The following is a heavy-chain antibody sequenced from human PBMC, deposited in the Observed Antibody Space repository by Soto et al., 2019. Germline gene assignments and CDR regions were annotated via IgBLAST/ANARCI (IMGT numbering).Heavy chain of an antibody. CDR2: ISYDGRNK. Sequence: GGSLRLSCVASGFTFSSYAMHWVRQAPGKGLEWVAVISYDGRNKNYADSVRGRFSISRDNSKNTLFLQMISLRGDDTALYYCARAPPKTSSSWYYFDSWGQGILVTVSS. J-gene: IGHJ4*02. D-gene: IGHD6-13*01. CDR1: GFTFSSYA. V-gene: IGHV3-30*04. CDR3: ARAPPKTSSSWYYFDS.